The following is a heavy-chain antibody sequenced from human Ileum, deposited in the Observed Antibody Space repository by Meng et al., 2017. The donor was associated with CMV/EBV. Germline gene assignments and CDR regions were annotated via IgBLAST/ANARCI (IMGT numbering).Heavy chain of an antibody. D-gene: IGHD6-19*01. Sequence: ASVKVSCKASGYTFTSYYMHWVRQAPGQGREWMGIINPSGGSTSYAQKFQGRVTITRNTSISTAYMELSSLRSEDTAVYYCARGEQWLGPDYWGEGTLVTVSS. V-gene: IGHV1-46*01. CDR2: INPSGGST. J-gene: IGHJ4*02. CDR3: ARGEQWLGPDY. CDR1: GYTFTSYY.